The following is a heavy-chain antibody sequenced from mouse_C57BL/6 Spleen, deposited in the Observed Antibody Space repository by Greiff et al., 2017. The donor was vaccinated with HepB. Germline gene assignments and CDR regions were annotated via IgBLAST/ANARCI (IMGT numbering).Heavy chain of an antibody. J-gene: IGHJ4*01. Sequence: EVQLQESGGGLVQPGGSMKLSCVASGFTFSNYWMNWVRQSPEKGLEWVAQIRLKSDNYATHYAESVKGRFTISRDDSKSSVYLQMNNLRAEDTGIYYCTGSFISYAMDYWGQGTSVTVSS. CDR3: TGSFISYAMDY. D-gene: IGHD1-1*01. CDR2: IRLKSDNYAT. V-gene: IGHV6-3*01. CDR1: GFTFSNYW.